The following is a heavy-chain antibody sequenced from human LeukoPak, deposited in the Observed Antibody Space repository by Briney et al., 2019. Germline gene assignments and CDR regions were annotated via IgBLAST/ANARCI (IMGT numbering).Heavy chain of an antibody. CDR1: GGSFGGYY. J-gene: IGHJ4*02. CDR3: ARASAYSSSSGVNY. D-gene: IGHD6-6*01. Sequence: SETLSLTCAVYGGSFGGYYWSWIRQPPGKGLEWIGEINHSGSTNYNPSLESRVTISVDTSKNQFSLRLSSLTAADTAVYYCARASAYSSSSGVNYWGQGTLVTVSS. CDR2: INHSGST. V-gene: IGHV4-34*01.